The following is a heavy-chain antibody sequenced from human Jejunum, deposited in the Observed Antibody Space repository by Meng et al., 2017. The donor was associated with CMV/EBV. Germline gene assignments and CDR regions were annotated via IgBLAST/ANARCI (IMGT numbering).Heavy chain of an antibody. V-gene: IGHV3-30*02. D-gene: IGHD1-7*01. CDR1: GFIFSNYG. Sequence: QVGLVGSGGGVVQPGGSLRLSCAASGFIFSNYGMHWVRQAPGKGLEWVAFIQYDGSDKYYADSVRGRFTTSRDNSKNTLYLQMNSLRAADTAVYYCAGISGTKNGAVFDYWGQGTLVTVSS. CDR2: IQYDGSDK. CDR3: AGISGTKNGAVFDY. J-gene: IGHJ4*02.